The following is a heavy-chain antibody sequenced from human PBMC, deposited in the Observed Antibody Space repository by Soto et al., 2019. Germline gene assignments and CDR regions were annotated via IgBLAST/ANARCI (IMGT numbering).Heavy chain of an antibody. CDR2: IWYDGSDK. V-gene: IGHV3-33*01. Sequence: QVQLVESGGGAVQPGRSLRLSCAASGFTFSSYGMHWVRQAPGKGLEWVALIWYDGSDKYYADSVKGRCTISRDNSKNTLFLQMNSLRAEDTAVYYCARDARDLGKLWFGEGAVDVWGQGATVTVSS. CDR3: ARDARDLGKLWFGEGAVDV. J-gene: IGHJ6*02. D-gene: IGHD3-10*01. CDR1: GFTFSSYG.